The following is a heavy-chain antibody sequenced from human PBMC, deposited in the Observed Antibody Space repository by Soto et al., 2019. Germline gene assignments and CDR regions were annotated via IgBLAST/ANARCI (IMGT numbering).Heavy chain of an antibody. D-gene: IGHD4-17*01. CDR3: VKDQYGGDYGILGGYFDY. J-gene: IGHJ4*02. CDR2: ISGSGGST. CDR1: GFTFSSCA. V-gene: IGHV3-23*01. Sequence: PGGSLRLSCAASGFTFSSCAMSWVRQAPGKGLEWVSAISGSGGSTYYADSVKGRFTISRDNSKNTLYRQMNSLRAEDTAVYYCVKDQYGGDYGILGGYFDYWGQGTLVTVSS.